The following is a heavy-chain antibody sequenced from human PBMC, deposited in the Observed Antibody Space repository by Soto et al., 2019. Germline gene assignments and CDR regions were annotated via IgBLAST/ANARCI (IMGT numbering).Heavy chain of an antibody. CDR1: GYTFTSYG. J-gene: IGHJ5*02. CDR2: IIPIFGTA. V-gene: IGHV1-69*13. Sequence: GASVKVSCKDSGYTFTSYGISWVRQAPGQGLEWMGGIIPIFGTANYAQKFQGRVTITADESTSTAYMELSSLRSEDTAVYYCAREVAARPVINWFDPWGQGTLVTVSS. D-gene: IGHD6-6*01. CDR3: AREVAARPVINWFDP.